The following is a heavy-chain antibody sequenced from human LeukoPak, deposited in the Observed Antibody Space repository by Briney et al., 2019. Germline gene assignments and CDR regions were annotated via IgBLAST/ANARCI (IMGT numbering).Heavy chain of an antibody. CDR3: ARQEARWSGFDP. CDR2: IYYSGST. J-gene: IGHJ5*02. D-gene: IGHD6-13*01. V-gene: IGHV4-59*08. Sequence: PSETLSLTCTVSGGSIGSYYWSWIRQPPGKGLEWIGYIYYSGSTNYNPSLKSRVTISVDTSKNQFSLKLSSVTAAGTAVYYCARQEARWSGFDPWGQGTLVTVSS. CDR1: GGSIGSYY.